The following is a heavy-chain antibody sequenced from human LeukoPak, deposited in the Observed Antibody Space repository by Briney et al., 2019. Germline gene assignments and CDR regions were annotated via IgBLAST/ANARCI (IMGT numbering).Heavy chain of an antibody. D-gene: IGHD3-10*01. CDR3: ARVGSYCFEY. V-gene: IGHV4-39*07. Sequence: KPSETLSLTCTVSGGSISSTSYFWGWIRQPPGKGLEWIGSIHSSGSTHYNPSLKSRVTMSVDTSKHQFSLKLSSVTAADTAVYYCARVGSYCFEYWGQGTLVTVSS. CDR1: GGSISSTSYF. J-gene: IGHJ4*02. CDR2: IHSSGST.